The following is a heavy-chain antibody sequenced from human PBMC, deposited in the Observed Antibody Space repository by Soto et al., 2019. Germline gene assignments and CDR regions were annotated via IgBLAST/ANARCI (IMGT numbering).Heavy chain of an antibody. Sequence: EVQLLESGGGLVQPGGSLRLSCAASGFTFSSYAMSWVRQAPGKGLEWVSAISGSGVSTYYADSVKGRFTISRDNSKNTLYLQMNSLRAEDTAVYYCAKPVVPAAAYYYYGMDVWGQGTTVTVSS. CDR2: ISGSGVST. V-gene: IGHV3-23*01. D-gene: IGHD2-2*01. CDR3: AKPVVPAAAYYYYGMDV. CDR1: GFTFSSYA. J-gene: IGHJ6*02.